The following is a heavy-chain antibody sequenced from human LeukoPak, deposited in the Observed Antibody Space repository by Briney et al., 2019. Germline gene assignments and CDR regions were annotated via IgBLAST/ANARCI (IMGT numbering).Heavy chain of an antibody. CDR1: GGSISSYY. CDR2: IYYSGST. Sequence: SETLSLTCTVSGGSISSYYWSWIRQPPGKGLEWIGYIYYSGSTNYNPSLKSRVTISADTSKYQFSLKLSSVTAADTAVYFCAPGSTQGNRGSWFDPWGQGTLVTVSS. V-gene: IGHV4-59*08. D-gene: IGHD1-26*01. CDR3: APGSTQGNRGSWFDP. J-gene: IGHJ5*02.